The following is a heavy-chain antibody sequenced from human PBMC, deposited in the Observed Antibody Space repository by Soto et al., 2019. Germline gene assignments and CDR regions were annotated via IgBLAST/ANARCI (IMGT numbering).Heavy chain of an antibody. D-gene: IGHD3-10*01. CDR3: VRMAWFGPYGMDV. CDR1: GFTVSSNY. V-gene: IGHV3-53*01. CDR2: IYSGGSA. J-gene: IGHJ6*02. Sequence: WGSLRLSCAASGFTVSSNYMSWVRQAPGKGLEWVSVIYSGGSAYYADSVKGRFTISRDNSKNTLYLQMNSLRAEDTPVYYCVRMAWFGPYGMDVWGQGTTVTGSS.